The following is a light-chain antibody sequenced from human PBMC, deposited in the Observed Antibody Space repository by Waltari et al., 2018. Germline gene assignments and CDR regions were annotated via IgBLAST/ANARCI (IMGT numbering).Light chain of an antibody. CDR3: MQATQWPLT. J-gene: IGKJ1*01. Sequence: DVVMTQSPLSLPVTLGQQATISCRSSQSLVHSEGKTYFKWFRQRPGQSPRRLIYKVFNRDSGGPDRFTGSGSGTDFTLTISRVEAENVGTYYCMQATQWPLTFGQGTKVEIK. CDR2: KVF. V-gene: IGKV2-30*02. CDR1: QSLVHSEGKTY.